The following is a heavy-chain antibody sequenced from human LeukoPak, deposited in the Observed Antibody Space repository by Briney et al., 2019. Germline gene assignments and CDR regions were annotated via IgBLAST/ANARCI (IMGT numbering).Heavy chain of an antibody. D-gene: IGHD3-10*01. CDR1: GFTFSDVW. CDR2: IRQDGSEI. Sequence: GGSLRLSCAASGFTFSDVWMGWVRQAPGKGLAWVANIRQDGSEIHYVDSVKGRFTISRDNGRSSLYLQMNSLRAEDTAVYFCVRGSRLHFYGKTQEHFDAWGQGTLVTVSS. J-gene: IGHJ4*02. V-gene: IGHV3-7*01. CDR3: VRGSRLHFYGKTQEHFDA.